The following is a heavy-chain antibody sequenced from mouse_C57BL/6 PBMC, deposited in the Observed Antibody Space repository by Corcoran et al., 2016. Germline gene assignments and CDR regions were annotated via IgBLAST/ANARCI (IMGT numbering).Heavy chain of an antibody. J-gene: IGHJ4*01. D-gene: IGHD1-1*01. CDR1: GYTFTDYS. Sequence: EVQLQQSGPELVKPGASVTISCKASGYTFTDYSMNWVKQSHGKSLEWIGDINPNNGGTSYNQQFTGKATLTVDKSSSTAYMELRSLTSEDSAVYYCASYYGSSYVMDYWGQGTSVNVSS. CDR2: INPNNGGT. V-gene: IGHV1-26*01. CDR3: ASYYGSSYVMDY.